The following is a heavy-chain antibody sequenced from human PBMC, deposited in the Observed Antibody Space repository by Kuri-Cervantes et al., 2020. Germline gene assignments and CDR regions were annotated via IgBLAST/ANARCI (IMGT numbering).Heavy chain of an antibody. Sequence: GESLKISCAASGFTFSDYYMSWIRQAPGKGLEWVSYISNSGNTIYYADSVKGRFTISRDNAKNSLYLQMNSLRAEDTAVYYCARDRYCSGGNCYRDFDCWGQGTLVTVSS. CDR3: ARDRYCSGGNCYRDFDC. J-gene: IGHJ4*02. CDR1: GFTFSDYY. CDR2: ISNSGNTI. V-gene: IGHV3-11*04. D-gene: IGHD2-15*01.